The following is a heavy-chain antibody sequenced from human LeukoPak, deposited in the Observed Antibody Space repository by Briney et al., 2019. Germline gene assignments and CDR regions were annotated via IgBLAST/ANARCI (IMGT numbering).Heavy chain of an antibody. CDR2: MNIDGSEK. D-gene: IGHD5-12*01. CDR3: ARGGGYDKSFDY. Sequence: GGSLRLSCAASGFTFISYWMGWVRQAPGKRPEWVANMNIDGSEKYYADSVKGRFTISRDNSKNTLYLQMNSLRAEDTAVYYCARGGGYDKSFDYWGQGTLVTVSS. CDR1: GFTFISYW. V-gene: IGHV3-7*03. J-gene: IGHJ4*02.